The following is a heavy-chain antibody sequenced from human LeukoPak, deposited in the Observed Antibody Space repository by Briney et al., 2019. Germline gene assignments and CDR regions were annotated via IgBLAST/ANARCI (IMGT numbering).Heavy chain of an antibody. D-gene: IGHD3-22*01. V-gene: IGHV4-59*01. CDR1: GGSISSYY. Sequence: SETLSLTYTVSGGSISSYYWSWIRQPPGKGLEWIGYIYYSGSTNYNPSLKSRVTISVDTSKNQFSLKLSSVTAADTAVYYCARDKYYDSSGYDYWGQGTLVTVSS. CDR2: IYYSGST. CDR3: ARDKYYDSSGYDY. J-gene: IGHJ4*02.